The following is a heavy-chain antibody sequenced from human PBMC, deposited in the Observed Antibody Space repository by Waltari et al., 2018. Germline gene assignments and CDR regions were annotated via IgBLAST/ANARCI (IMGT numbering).Heavy chain of an antibody. V-gene: IGHV4-34*01. D-gene: IGHD1-26*01. CDR1: GGSFSGYY. Sequence: QVQLQQWGAGLLKPSETLSLTCAVYGGSFSGYYWSWIRQPPGKGLEWIGEINNSGSTNNNPSRKSRVTISVDTSKSQFSLKLSSVTAADTAVYYCARGGIGGATFWYFDLWGRGTLVTVSS. CDR3: ARGGIGGATFWYFDL. J-gene: IGHJ2*01. CDR2: INNSGST.